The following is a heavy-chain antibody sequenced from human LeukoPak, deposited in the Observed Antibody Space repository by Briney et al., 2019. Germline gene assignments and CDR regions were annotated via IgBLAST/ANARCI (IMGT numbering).Heavy chain of an antibody. Sequence: SETLSLTCTVSGGSTSSDGYYWSWIRQHPGKGLEWIGYIYYSGSTYYNPSLKSRVTISVDTSKNQFSLKLSSVTAADTAVYYCARSDCSSTSCYILYAFDIWGQGTMVTVSS. CDR2: IYYSGST. CDR3: ARSDCSSTSCYILYAFDI. V-gene: IGHV4-31*03. J-gene: IGHJ3*02. D-gene: IGHD2-2*02. CDR1: GGSTSSDGYY.